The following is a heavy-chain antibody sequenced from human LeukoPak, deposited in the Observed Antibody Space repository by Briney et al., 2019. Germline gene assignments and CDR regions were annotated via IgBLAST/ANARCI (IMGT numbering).Heavy chain of an antibody. J-gene: IGHJ4*02. Sequence: SETLSLTCTVSGGSISSYYWSWIRQPPGKGLEWIGYIYYSGSTNYNPSLKSRVTMSVDTSKNQFSLKLTSVTAADTAVYYCARDLSHSGWYQEGYWGQGTLVTVSS. CDR3: ARDLSHSGWYQEGY. V-gene: IGHV4-59*12. CDR2: IYYSGST. CDR1: GGSISSYY. D-gene: IGHD6-19*01.